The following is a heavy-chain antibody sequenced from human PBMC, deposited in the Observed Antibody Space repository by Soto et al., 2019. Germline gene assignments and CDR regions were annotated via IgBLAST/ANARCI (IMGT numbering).Heavy chain of an antibody. CDR1: GYTFTSYG. Sequence: ASVKVPCKASGYTFTSYGISWVRQAPGQGLEWMGWISAYNGNTNYAQKLQGRVTMTTDTSTSTAYMELRSLRSDDTAVYYCATEGYYDFSSGYRDIRGKGYYYYYGMDVWGQGTTVTVSS. D-gene: IGHD3-3*01. V-gene: IGHV1-18*01. CDR3: ATEGYYDFSSGYRDIRGKGYYYYYGMDV. CDR2: ISAYNGNT. J-gene: IGHJ6*02.